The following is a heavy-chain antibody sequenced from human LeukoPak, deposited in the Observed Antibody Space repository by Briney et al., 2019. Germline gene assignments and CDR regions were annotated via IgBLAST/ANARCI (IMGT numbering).Heavy chain of an antibody. V-gene: IGHV3-23*01. CDR3: AKGFLFRVAATYFDY. Sequence: GGSLRLSCAASGITFSSYGMSWVRQAPGKGLEWVSAISGSGGSTYYADSVKGRFTISRDNSKNTLYLQMNSLRAEDTAVYYCAKGFLFRVAATYFDYWGQGTLVTVSS. CDR2: ISGSGGST. J-gene: IGHJ4*02. D-gene: IGHD2-15*01. CDR1: GITFSSYG.